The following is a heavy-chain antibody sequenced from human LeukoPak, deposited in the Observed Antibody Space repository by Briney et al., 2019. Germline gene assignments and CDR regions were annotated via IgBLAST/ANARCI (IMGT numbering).Heavy chain of an antibody. CDR1: GGTFSSYA. D-gene: IGHD3-3*01. CDR3: ATVEWDTPHAYFDY. V-gene: IGHV1-69*05. CDR2: IIPIFGTA. J-gene: IGHJ4*02. Sequence: GASVKVSCKASGGTFSSYATSWVRHAPGQGLEWMGGIIPIFGTANYAQKFQGRVTITTDESTSTAYMELSSLRSEDTAVYYCATVEWDTPHAYFDYWGQGTLVTVSS.